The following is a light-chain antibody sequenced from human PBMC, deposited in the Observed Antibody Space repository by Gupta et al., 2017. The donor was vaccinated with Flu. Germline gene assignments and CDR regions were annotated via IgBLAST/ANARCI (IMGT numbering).Light chain of an antibody. CDR2: EDR. Sequence: SLGQTATITCSGDKLGNKYASWYQQKPGQSPVLVIYEDRKRPSGIPERFSGSNSGNTATLTISGTQAMDEADYYCQAWDSSSGVFGGGTKLTVL. J-gene: IGLJ2*01. CDR3: QAWDSSSGV. V-gene: IGLV3-1*01. CDR1: KLGNKY.